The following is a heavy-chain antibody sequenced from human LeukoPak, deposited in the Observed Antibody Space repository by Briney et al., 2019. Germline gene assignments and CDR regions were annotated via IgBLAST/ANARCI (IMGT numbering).Heavy chain of an antibody. CDR1: GFTVSSNY. J-gene: IGHJ4*02. V-gene: IGHV3-48*01. Sequence: GGSLRLSCAASGFTVSSNYMNWVRQAPGKGLEWVSYISSSSSTIYYADSVKGRFTISRDNAKNSLYLQMNSLRAEDTAVYYCARDSYGSLTDYWGQGTLVTVSS. CDR3: ARDSYGSLTDY. CDR2: ISSSSSTI. D-gene: IGHD5-18*01.